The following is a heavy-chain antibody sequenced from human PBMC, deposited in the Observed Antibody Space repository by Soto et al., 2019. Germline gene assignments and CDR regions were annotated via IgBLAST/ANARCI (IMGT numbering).Heavy chain of an antibody. CDR3: ARGDYGDSLDYCYGMDV. D-gene: IGHD4-17*01. CDR1: GYTFTSYY. V-gene: IGHV1-46*01. Sequence: ASVKVSCKASGYTFTSYYMHWVRQAPGQGLEWMGIINPSGGSTSYAQKFQGRVTMTRDTSTSTVYMELSSLRSEDTAVYYCARGDYGDSLDYCYGMDVWGQGTTVTVSS. CDR2: INPSGGST. J-gene: IGHJ6*02.